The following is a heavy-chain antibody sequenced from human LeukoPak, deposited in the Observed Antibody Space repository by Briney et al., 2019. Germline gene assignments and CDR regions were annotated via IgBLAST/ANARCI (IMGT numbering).Heavy chain of an antibody. Sequence: SQTLSLTCTVSGGSISSGDYYWRWIRQPPGKCLEWIGYIYYSGSTYYNPSLKSRVTISVDTSKNQLSLKLSSVTAADTAVYYCARGGGRYCSSTSCYSVGFDYWGQGTLVTVSS. J-gene: IGHJ4*02. V-gene: IGHV4-30-4*08. CDR1: GGSISSGDYY. CDR2: IYYSGST. CDR3: ARGGGRYCSSTSCYSVGFDY. D-gene: IGHD2-2*02.